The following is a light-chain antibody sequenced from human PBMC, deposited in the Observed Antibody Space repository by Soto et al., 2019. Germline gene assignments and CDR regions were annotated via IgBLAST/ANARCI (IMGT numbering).Light chain of an antibody. CDR2: GNS. CDR1: SSNIGAGYD. J-gene: IGLJ2*01. Sequence: QPVLTQPPSVSGAPGQRVTISCTGSSSNIGAGYDVHWYQQLPGTAPKLLIYGNSNRPSGVPDRFSGSKSGTSASLAITGLQGEDEADYYWQSYDSSLSGVFGGGTKVTVL. CDR3: QSYDSSLSGV. V-gene: IGLV1-40*01.